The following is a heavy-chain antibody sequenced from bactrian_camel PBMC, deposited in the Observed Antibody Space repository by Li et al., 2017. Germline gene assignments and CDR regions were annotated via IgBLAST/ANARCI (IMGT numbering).Heavy chain of an antibody. D-gene: IGHD4*01. V-gene: IGHV3S53*01. CDR3: AADSTIATMCWGAAFGY. Sequence: HVQLVESGGGSVQAGGSLKLSCVASGHIFSSCGMGWYRQAPGGERDMVSTISARGIIKYDNSAKGRFTISRNMPKNSEHTLYLQMANLRSDDTAMYYCAADSTIATMCWGAAFGYWGQGTQVTVS. J-gene: IGHJ6*01. CDR2: ISARGII. CDR1: GHIFSSCG.